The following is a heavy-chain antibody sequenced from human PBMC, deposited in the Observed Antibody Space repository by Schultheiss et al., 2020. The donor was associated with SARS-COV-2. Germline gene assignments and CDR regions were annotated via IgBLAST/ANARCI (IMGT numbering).Heavy chain of an antibody. Sequence: GESLKISCAASGFTFSSYAMHWVRQAPGKGLEWVALISYDGSNKYYADSAKGRFTISRDNSKNTLYLQMNSLRAEDTAVYYCAKRGYCSSTSCPGPGRYYYVMDVWGQGTTVTVSS. CDR2: ISYDGSNK. CDR3: AKRGYCSSTSCPGPGRYYYVMDV. CDR1: GFTFSSYA. D-gene: IGHD2-2*01. V-gene: IGHV3-30*12. J-gene: IGHJ6*02.